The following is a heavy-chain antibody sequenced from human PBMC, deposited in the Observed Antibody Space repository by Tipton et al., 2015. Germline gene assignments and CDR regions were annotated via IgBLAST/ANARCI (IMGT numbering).Heavy chain of an antibody. D-gene: IGHD5-24*01. CDR1: GVSISGTSYY. Sequence: TLSLTCTVSGVSISGTSYYWGWIRQPPGEGLEWIGEINESGSTNYNSSLKNRVTVSVDTSLNHLSLYLTSVTAADAGVYYCARGRGWLPTSVFDTWGQGTMVTVS. CDR2: INESGST. CDR3: ARGRGWLPTSVFDT. V-gene: IGHV4-39*02. J-gene: IGHJ3*02.